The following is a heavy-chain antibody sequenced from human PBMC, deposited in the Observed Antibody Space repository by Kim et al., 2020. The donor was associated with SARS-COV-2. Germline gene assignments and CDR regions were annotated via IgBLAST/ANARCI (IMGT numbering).Heavy chain of an antibody. Sequence: SVKGRFTISRDNAKNSLYLQMNRLRAEETAVYYCARDADFGSSWTWGFDYWGQGTLVTVSS. J-gene: IGHJ4*02. CDR3: ARDADFGSSWTWGFDY. D-gene: IGHD6-13*01. V-gene: IGHV3-21*01.